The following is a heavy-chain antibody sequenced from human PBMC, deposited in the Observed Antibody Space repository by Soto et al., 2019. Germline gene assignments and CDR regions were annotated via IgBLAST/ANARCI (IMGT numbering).Heavy chain of an antibody. D-gene: IGHD6-19*01. Sequence: GESLKISCKGSGYSFTSYWISWVRQMPGKGLEWMGRIDPSDSYTNYSPSFQGHVTISADKSISTAYLQWSSLKASDTAMYYCARHIFGSGWYYHYVMDVCGQGTTVPVSS. J-gene: IGHJ6*02. CDR3: ARHIFGSGWYYHYVMDV. V-gene: IGHV5-10-1*01. CDR2: IDPSDSYT. CDR1: GYSFTSYW.